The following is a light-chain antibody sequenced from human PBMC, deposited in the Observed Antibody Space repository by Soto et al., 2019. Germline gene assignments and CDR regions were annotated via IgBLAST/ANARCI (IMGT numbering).Light chain of an antibody. CDR2: DND. CDR1: IFNIGNNY. J-gene: IGLJ2*01. CDR3: GTWDSSLATVV. Sequence: QSVLAQPPSVSAAPGAKVTISCSGSIFNIGNNYVSWYQQLPGTVPKLLIYDNDKRPSGIPDRFSGSRSGTSATLGITGLQTGDEADYYCGTWDSSLATVVFGGGTKLTVL. V-gene: IGLV1-51*01.